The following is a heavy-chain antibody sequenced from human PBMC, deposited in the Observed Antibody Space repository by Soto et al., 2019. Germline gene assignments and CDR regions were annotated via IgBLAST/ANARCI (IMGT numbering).Heavy chain of an antibody. D-gene: IGHD2-15*01. V-gene: IGHV3-30-3*01. CDR3: ARAVVVVAATLDY. J-gene: IGHJ4*02. Sequence: QVQLVESGGGVVQPGRSLRLSCAASGFTFSSYAMHWVRQAPGKGLEWVAVISYDGSNKYYADSVKGRFTISRDNSKNTLYLQVTSLRAEDTAVYYCARAVVVVAATLDYWGQGTLVTVSS. CDR2: ISYDGSNK. CDR1: GFTFSSYA.